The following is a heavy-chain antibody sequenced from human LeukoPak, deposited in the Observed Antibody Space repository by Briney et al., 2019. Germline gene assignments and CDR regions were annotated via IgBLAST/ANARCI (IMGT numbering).Heavy chain of an antibody. D-gene: IGHD3/OR15-3a*01. CDR3: ASGGTGLFDY. J-gene: IGHJ4*02. V-gene: IGHV3-30*04. CDR1: GFTFSSYA. Sequence: GGSLRLSCAASGFTFSSYAMHWVRQAPGKGLEWVAVISYDGSNKYYADSVKGRFTISRDNSKNTLYLQMNSLRAEDTAVYYCASGGTGLFDYWGQGTLVTVSS. CDR2: ISYDGSNK.